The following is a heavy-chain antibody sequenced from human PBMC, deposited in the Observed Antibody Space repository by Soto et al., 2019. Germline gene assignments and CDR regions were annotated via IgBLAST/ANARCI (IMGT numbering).Heavy chain of an antibody. CDR3: GRAMEV. J-gene: IGHJ6*02. Sequence: EVQLVESGGGLVQPGGSLRLSCAASGFTFSGYWMNWVRQAPGKGLEWVANIKQDGSEKNYVDSVKGRFTISRDNAKNSLYLKMNSLRAEDTALYYCGRAMEVWGQGTTVIVSS. CDR1: GFTFSGYW. CDR2: IKQDGSEK. V-gene: IGHV3-7*04.